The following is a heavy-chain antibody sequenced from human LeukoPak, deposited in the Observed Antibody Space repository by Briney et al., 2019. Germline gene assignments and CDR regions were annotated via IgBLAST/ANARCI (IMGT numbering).Heavy chain of an antibody. CDR3: AREGGGYNYAEN. Sequence: ASVKVSCKASGYIFSSYYMHWVRQAPGQGLEWMGIINPSGGSSSYAQKFQGRVTMTRDTSSSTVYMELSSLRSEDTAVYYCAREGGGYNYAENWGQGTLVTVSS. CDR2: INPSGGSS. D-gene: IGHD5-18*01. V-gene: IGHV1-46*01. CDR1: GYIFSSYY. J-gene: IGHJ4*02.